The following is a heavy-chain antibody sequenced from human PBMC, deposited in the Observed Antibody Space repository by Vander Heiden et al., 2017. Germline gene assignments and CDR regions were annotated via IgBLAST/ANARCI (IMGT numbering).Heavy chain of an antibody. CDR3: AVDRSSGYDGGDF. V-gene: IGHV3-21*01. Sequence: EVQLVEAGGGLVKPGGSLRRSCAASGFTFSSYSITWVRQAAGKGLERVSSISSSSSYINYADAVKGRFTISRDNAKNSMYLQMERLRAEDTAVYYFAVDRSSGYDGGDFWGQGTMVTVSS. J-gene: IGHJ4*02. CDR2: ISSSSSYI. CDR1: GFTFSSYS. D-gene: IGHD5-12*01.